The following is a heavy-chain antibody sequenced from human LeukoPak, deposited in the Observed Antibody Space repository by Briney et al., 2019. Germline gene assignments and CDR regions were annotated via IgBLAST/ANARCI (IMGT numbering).Heavy chain of an antibody. J-gene: IGHJ4*02. CDR3: ANLDDSHYYDSSGYRERGIDY. CDR1: GFTLSSYG. D-gene: IGHD3-22*01. V-gene: IGHV3-30*02. CDR2: IRYDGSNK. Sequence: GGSLRLSCAASGFTLSSYGMHWVRQAPGKGLEWVAFIRYDGSNKYYADSVKGRFTISRDNSKNTLYLQTNSLRAEDTAVYYCANLDDSHYYDSSGYRERGIDYWGQGTLVTVSS.